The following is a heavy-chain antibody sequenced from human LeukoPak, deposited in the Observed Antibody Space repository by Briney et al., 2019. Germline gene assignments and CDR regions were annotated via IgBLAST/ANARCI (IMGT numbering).Heavy chain of an antibody. J-gene: IGHJ4*02. V-gene: IGHV3-33*01. CDR2: IWYDGSNK. D-gene: IGHD3-9*01. CDR3: ARDRYYDILTGYSGDYFDY. Sequence: GGSLTLSCAASGFTFSSYGMHWVRQAPGKGLEWVAVIWYDGSNKYYADSVKGRFTISRDNSKNTLYLQMNSLRAEDTAVYYCARDRYYDILTGYSGDYFDYWGQGTLVTVSS. CDR1: GFTFSSYG.